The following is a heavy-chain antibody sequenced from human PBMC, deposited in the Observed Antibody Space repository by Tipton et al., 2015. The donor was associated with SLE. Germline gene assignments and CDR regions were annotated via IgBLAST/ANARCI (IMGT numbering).Heavy chain of an antibody. J-gene: IGHJ4*02. CDR3: ARTGDITRPFDY. V-gene: IGHV4-39*01. CDR2: IYYSGST. Sequence: TLSLTCTVSGASISSGSYYWGWIRQPPGKGLEWIGSIYYSGSTYHNPSLKSRVTISVDTSKNQFSLKLTSETAADTAVYYCARTGDITRPFDYWGQGTLVTVSS. CDR1: GASISSGSYY. D-gene: IGHD7-27*01.